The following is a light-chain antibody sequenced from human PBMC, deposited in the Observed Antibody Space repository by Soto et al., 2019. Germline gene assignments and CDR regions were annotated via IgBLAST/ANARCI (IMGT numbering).Light chain of an antibody. V-gene: IGKV3-11*01. CDR3: QQSNNWPPEIT. CDR2: DSS. Sequence: EIVLTQSPASLSLSPGETATVSCRASQSVPRHLAWYQQRPGLPPRLLIYDSSSRATGIPDRFSGSGSGTDFTLTISSLEPEDFAVYYCQQSNNWPPEITFGQGTRLEIK. CDR1: QSVPRH. J-gene: IGKJ5*01.